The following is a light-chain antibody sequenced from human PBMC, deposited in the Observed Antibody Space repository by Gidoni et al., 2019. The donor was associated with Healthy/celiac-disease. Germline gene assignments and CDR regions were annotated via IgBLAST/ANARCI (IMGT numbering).Light chain of an antibody. CDR1: QSISSY. Sequence: DIQMTQSPSSLSASVGARVTITCRASQSISSYLNWYQQKPGKAPKLLIYAASSLQSGVPSRFSGSGSGTEFTLTISSLQPEDFATYYCQQSYSTLYTFGQGTKLEIK. CDR2: AAS. CDR3: QQSYSTLYT. J-gene: IGKJ2*01. V-gene: IGKV1-39*01.